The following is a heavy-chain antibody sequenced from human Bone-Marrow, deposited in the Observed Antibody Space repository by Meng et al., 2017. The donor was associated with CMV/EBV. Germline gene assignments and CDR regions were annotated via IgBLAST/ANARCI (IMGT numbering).Heavy chain of an antibody. CDR3: ARAILGYCSTTRCPPYYYYGMDV. Sequence: GESLKISCAASGFTLSTYAMHWVRQAPGKGLEWVAIISSDGSSKYYADSVKGRFTISRDNSKNTLYLQMNSLRAEDTAVYYCARAILGYCSTTRCPPYYYYGMDVWGQGTTVPSP. CDR1: GFTLSTYA. J-gene: IGHJ6*02. V-gene: IGHV3-30-3*01. CDR2: ISSDGSSK. D-gene: IGHD2-2*01.